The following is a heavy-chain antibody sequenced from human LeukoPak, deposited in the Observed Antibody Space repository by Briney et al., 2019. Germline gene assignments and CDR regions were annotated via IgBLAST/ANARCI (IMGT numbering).Heavy chain of an antibody. J-gene: IGHJ5*02. CDR3: ARDSYQDYYGRFDP. V-gene: IGHV3-48*01. D-gene: IGHD3-10*01. CDR1: EFTFSSYS. CDR2: ITNRGNSK. Sequence: PGGSLRLSCAASEFTFSSYSMNWVRQARGKGLEWVSYITNRGNSKSYADSVKGRFTISRDNSENTLYLQMNGLTAEDTAMYYCARDSYQDYYGRFDPWGQGTLVIVSS.